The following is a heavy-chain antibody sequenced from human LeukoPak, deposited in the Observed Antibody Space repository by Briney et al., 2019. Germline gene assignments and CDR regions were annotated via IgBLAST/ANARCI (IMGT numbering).Heavy chain of an antibody. J-gene: IGHJ4*02. CDR1: GFTFSSYG. CDR2: ISYDGSNK. D-gene: IGHD5-24*01. Sequence: GRSLRLSCAASGFTFSSYGMHWVRQAPGKGLEWVAVISYDGSNKYYADSVKGRFTISRDNSKNTLYPQMNSLRAEDTAVYYCAKDREEMAFDYWGQGTLVTVSS. CDR3: AKDREEMAFDY. V-gene: IGHV3-30*18.